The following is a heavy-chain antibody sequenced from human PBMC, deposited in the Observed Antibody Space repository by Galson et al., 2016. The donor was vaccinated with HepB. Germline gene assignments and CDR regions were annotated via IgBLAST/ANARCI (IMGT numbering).Heavy chain of an antibody. V-gene: IGHV1-46*01. CDR3: AREVPAACNFDY. CDR1: EYTFTQYY. J-gene: IGHJ4*02. CDR2: INSGDGT. Sequence: SVKVSCKASEYTFTQYYIHWVGQAPGQGLEWVGMINSGDGTNYAQKFRGRVTMTRDTSTTTVYMELSSLRSEDSAVYYCAREVPAACNFDYWGQGILVSVS. D-gene: IGHD2-2*01.